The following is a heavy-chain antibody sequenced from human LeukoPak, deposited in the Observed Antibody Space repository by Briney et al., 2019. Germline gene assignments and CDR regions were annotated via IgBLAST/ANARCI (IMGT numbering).Heavy chain of an antibody. J-gene: IGHJ4*02. CDR3: ARIGSGWSIDY. D-gene: IGHD6-19*01. Sequence: GGSLRLSCAASGFTFNSYSMNWVRQAPGKGLEWVSHISSSSSSINYADSVKGRFTISRDNAKNSLYLQMNSLRAEDTAVYYCARIGSGWSIDYWGQGTLVTVSS. CDR2: ISSSSSSI. CDR1: GFTFNSYS. V-gene: IGHV3-48*04.